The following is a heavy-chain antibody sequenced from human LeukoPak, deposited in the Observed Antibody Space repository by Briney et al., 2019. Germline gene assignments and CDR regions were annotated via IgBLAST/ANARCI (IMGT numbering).Heavy chain of an antibody. J-gene: IGHJ4*02. Sequence: GGSLRLSCAASGFTFSSYAMSRVRQAPGKGLEWVSAISGSGGSTYYADSVKGRFTVSRDNSKNTLYLQMNSLRAEDTAVYYCAKVRSSGWYGPGDYWGQGTLVTVSS. CDR2: ISGSGGST. CDR1: GFTFSSYA. V-gene: IGHV3-23*01. D-gene: IGHD6-19*01. CDR3: AKVRSSGWYGPGDY.